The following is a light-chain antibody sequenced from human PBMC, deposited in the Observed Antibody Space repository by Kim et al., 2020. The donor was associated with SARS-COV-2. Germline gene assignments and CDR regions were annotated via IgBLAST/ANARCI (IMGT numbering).Light chain of an antibody. J-gene: IGKJ1*01. CDR3: QQHYGIPWT. V-gene: IGKV1-39*01. CDR1: QTISTF. Sequence: DIRLTQSPSSLSASVGDTVTITCRTSQTISTFLNWFQQKPGKAPKLLISSASDLQSDVPSRSSGSESGTDFTLTISGLQPEDFATYYCQQHYGIPWTFGQGTKVDIK. CDR2: SAS.